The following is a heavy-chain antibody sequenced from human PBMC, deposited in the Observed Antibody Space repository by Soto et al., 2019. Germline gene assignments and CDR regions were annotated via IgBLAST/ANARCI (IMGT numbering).Heavy chain of an antibody. CDR2: IYYSGST. D-gene: IGHD3-16*02. V-gene: IGHV4-59*02. J-gene: IGHJ5*02. Sequence: PSETLSLTCTVSGDSVSNNYWSWIRQPPGKGLEWIGYIYYSGSTYYNPSLRSRVTISVDTSKNQFSLKLRSVTAADTAMYYCSSLDFFTFGGVIARPRWFDPWGQGTLVTVSS. CDR1: GDSVSNNY. CDR3: SSLDFFTFGGVIARPRWFDP.